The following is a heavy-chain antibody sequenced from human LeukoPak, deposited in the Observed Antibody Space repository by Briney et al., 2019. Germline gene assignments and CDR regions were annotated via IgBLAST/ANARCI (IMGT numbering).Heavy chain of an antibody. J-gene: IGHJ4*02. Sequence: PGGSLRLSCAASGFTFRSYGMHWVRQAPGKGLEWVAFIRYDGSDKYYADSVKGRFTISRDNSANTLSLQTNGLSTEDTAVYYCARVGGSGLPLDYWGQGTLVTVSS. CDR2: IRYDGSDK. D-gene: IGHD6-19*01. CDR1: GFTFRSYG. V-gene: IGHV3-30*02. CDR3: ARVGGSGLPLDY.